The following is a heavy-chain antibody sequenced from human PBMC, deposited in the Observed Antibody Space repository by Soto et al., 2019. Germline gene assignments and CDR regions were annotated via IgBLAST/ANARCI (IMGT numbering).Heavy chain of an antibody. J-gene: IGHJ3*02. CDR2: IYYSGST. V-gene: IGHV4-59*12. D-gene: IGHD3-16*01. CDR3: ARETYDYVWGTDFDAFDI. CDR1: GGSISSYY. Sequence: SETLSLTCTVSGGSISSYYWSWIRQPPGKGLEWIGYIYYSGSTNYNPSLKSRVTISVDTSKNQFSLKLSSVTAADTAVYYCARETYDYVWGTDFDAFDIWGQGTMVTVSS.